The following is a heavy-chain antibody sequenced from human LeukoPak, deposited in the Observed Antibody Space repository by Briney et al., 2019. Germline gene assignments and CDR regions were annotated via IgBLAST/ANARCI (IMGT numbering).Heavy chain of an antibody. CDR1: GGSISSSNW. CDR3: ARKKYYYDSSGYYNFDY. V-gene: IGHV4-4*02. CDR2: IYHSGST. Sequence: SETLSLTCAVSGGSISSSNWWSWVRQPPGKGLEWIGEIYHSGSTNYNPSLKSRVTISVDKSKNQFSLKLSSVTAADTAVYYCARKKYYYDSSGYYNFDYWGQGTLVTVSS. D-gene: IGHD3-22*01. J-gene: IGHJ4*02.